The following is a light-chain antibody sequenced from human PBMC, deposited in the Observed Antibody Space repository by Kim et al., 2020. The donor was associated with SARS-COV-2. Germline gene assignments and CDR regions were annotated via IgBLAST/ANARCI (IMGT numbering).Light chain of an antibody. J-gene: IGLJ1*01. CDR3: GIWDSSGLSTYV. CDR1: ISNIGSHS. Sequence: QKVTISCSGSISNIGSHSASWYQQVPGTAPKLLIYDNDQRPSGIPDRFSGSKSGTSATLDITGLQTGDEADYYCGIWDSSGLSTYVFATGTKVTVL. CDR2: DND. V-gene: IGLV1-51*01.